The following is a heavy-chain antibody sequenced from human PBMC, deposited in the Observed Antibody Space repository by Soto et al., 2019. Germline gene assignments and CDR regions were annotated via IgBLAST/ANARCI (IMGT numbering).Heavy chain of an antibody. V-gene: IGHV3-23*01. CDR1: GFTFSSYA. D-gene: IGHD2-15*01. Sequence: GGSLRLSCAASGFTFSSYAMSWVRQAPGKGLEWVSAISGSGGSTYYADSVKGRFTISRDNSKNTLHLQMNSLRAEDTAVYYCATGPVVVVAAHFDYWGQGTLVTVSS. CDR3: ATGPVVVVAAHFDY. J-gene: IGHJ4*02. CDR2: ISGSGGST.